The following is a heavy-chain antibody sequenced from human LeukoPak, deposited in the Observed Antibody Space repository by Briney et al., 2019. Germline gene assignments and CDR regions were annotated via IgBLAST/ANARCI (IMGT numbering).Heavy chain of an antibody. V-gene: IGHV3-23*01. Sequence: GGSLRLSCAASGFTFSSYAMSWVRQAPGKGLDWVSAISGSGGSTYYADSVKGRFTISRDNSKNTLYLQMNSLRAEDTAIYYCAKVITVTRYDAFDVWGQGTMVTVSS. J-gene: IGHJ3*01. CDR3: AKVITVTRYDAFDV. D-gene: IGHD4-17*01. CDR1: GFTFSSYA. CDR2: ISGSGGST.